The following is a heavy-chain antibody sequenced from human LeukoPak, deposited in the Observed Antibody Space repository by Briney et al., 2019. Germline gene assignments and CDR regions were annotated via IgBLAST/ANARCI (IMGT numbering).Heavy chain of an antibody. CDR3: TRDGIRVLDY. CDR1: GDSVSSNSAA. J-gene: IGHJ4*02. D-gene: IGHD1-1*01. CDR2: TYYRSKWYN. V-gene: IGHV6-1*01. Sequence: SQTLSLTCAISGDSVSSNSAAWNWVRQSPSRGLEWLGRTYYRSKWYNDYAVSVKSRIVINPDTSKNQFSLQLSSVTPEDTAVYYCTRDGIRVLDYWGQGILVTVSS.